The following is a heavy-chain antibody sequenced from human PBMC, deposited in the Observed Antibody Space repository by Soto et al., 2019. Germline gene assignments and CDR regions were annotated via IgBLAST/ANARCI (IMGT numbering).Heavy chain of an antibody. V-gene: IGHV3-11*06. CDR2: ISPGSRYP. D-gene: IGHD2-15*01. Sequence: GGSLRLSCAVSGFTFGDSYMSWIRQAPGKVLEWLSYISPGSRYPAYADSVKGRFTISRDNAKRSLYLQMMSLTAEDTAIYYCVRGGGGGLFDPWGQGTMVTVSS. CDR1: GFTFGDSY. J-gene: IGHJ5*02. CDR3: VRGGGGGLFDP.